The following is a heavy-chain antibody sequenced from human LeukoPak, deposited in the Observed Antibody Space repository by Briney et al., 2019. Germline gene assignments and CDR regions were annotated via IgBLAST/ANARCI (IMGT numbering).Heavy chain of an antibody. Sequence: ASVKVSCKASGGTFSSYAISWVRQAPGQGLEWMGGIIPIFGTANYAQKFQGRVSITADESTSTAYMELSSLRSEDTAVYYCARVEVVTATADYWGQGTLVTVSS. CDR2: IIPIFGTA. D-gene: IGHD2-21*02. CDR3: ARVEVVTATADY. J-gene: IGHJ4*02. V-gene: IGHV1-69*13. CDR1: GGTFSSYA.